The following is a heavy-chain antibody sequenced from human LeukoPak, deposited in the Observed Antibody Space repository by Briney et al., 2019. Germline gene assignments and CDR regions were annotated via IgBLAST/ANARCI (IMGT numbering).Heavy chain of an antibody. V-gene: IGHV3-30*18. CDR3: AKTPLLGYSSGWSGRIDY. Sequence: GGSLRLSCAASGFTFTSYGMHWVRQAPGKGLEWVAVISYDGSNKYYVDPVKGRFTISRDNSKNTLYLQMNSLRAEDTAMYYCAKTPLLGYSSGWSGRIDYWGQGTLVTVSS. CDR2: ISYDGSNK. D-gene: IGHD6-19*01. J-gene: IGHJ4*02. CDR1: GFTFTSYG.